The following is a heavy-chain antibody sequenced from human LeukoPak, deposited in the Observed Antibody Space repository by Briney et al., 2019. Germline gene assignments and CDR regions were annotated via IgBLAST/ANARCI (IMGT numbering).Heavy chain of an antibody. CDR3: ARDRYYDSSGPGY. CDR2: INPNSGGT. J-gene: IGHJ4*02. D-gene: IGHD3-22*01. Sequence: ASVKVSCKASGYTFTGYYMHWVRQAPGQGLEWVGWINPNSGGTNYAQKFQGRVTMTRDTSISTAYMELSRLRSDDTAVYYCARDRYYDSSGPGYWGQGTLVTVSS. V-gene: IGHV1-2*02. CDR1: GYTFTGYY.